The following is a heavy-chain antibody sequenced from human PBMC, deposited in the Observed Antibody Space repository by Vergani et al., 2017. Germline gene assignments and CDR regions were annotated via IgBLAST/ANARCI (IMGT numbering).Heavy chain of an antibody. Sequence: EVQLVESGGGLVQPGGSLRLSCAASGFTFSSYWMHWVRQAPGKGLVWVSRINSDGSSTSYADSVKGRFTISRDNAKNTLDLQMNSLRAEDTAVYYCGSLTAMVQMDYYYMDVWGKGTTVTVSS. V-gene: IGHV3-74*01. D-gene: IGHD5-18*01. CDR3: GSLTAMVQMDYYYMDV. CDR1: GFTFSSYW. CDR2: INSDGSST. J-gene: IGHJ6*03.